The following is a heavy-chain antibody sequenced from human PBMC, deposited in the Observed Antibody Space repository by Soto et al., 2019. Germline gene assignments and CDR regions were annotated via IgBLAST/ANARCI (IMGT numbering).Heavy chain of an antibody. D-gene: IGHD1-20*01. J-gene: IGHJ5*02. CDR2: ISSGGGAK. Sequence: VQLVESGGGLVKPGGSLRLSCAASGFIFSDYYMAWIRQAPGKGLEWVSDISSGGGAKNVADSVRGRFTISRDNANNSLYLQMNSLRVADTALYYCARRLTGRTTGDWFDPWGQGTLVTVSS. CDR3: ARRLTGRTTGDWFDP. CDR1: GFIFSDYY. V-gene: IGHV3-11*01.